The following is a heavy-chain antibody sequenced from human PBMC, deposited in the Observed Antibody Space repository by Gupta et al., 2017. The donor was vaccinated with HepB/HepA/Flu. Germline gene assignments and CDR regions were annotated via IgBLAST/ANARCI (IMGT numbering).Heavy chain of an antibody. CDR3: ARERGDNSSGYSSPYYYGMDV. CDR1: GFPFSVYA. V-gene: IGHV3-30-3*01. Sequence: QVQLIESGGGVVQPVGSLRLSCAASGFPFSVYAMHWVRQAPGKGLEWVSLISYDGSNKYYADSVKGRFTISRHNSKNTLYLQMNSLRAEDTAVYYCARERGDNSSGYSSPYYYGMDVWGQGTTVTVSS. J-gene: IGHJ6*02. D-gene: IGHD3-22*01. CDR2: ISYDGSNK.